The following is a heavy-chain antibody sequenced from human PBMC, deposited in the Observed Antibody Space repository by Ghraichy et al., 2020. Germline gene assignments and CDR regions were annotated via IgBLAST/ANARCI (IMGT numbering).Heavy chain of an antibody. CDR3: ANHYLSFDAFDI. CDR2: FDPEDGET. Sequence: ASVKVSCKVSGYTLTELSMHWVRRAPGKGREWMGGFDPEDGETIYAQKFQGRVTMTEDTSTDTAYMELSSLRSEDTAVYYCANHYLSFDAFDIWGQGTMVIVSS. J-gene: IGHJ3*02. V-gene: IGHV1-24*01. CDR1: GYTLTELS. D-gene: IGHD3-10*01.